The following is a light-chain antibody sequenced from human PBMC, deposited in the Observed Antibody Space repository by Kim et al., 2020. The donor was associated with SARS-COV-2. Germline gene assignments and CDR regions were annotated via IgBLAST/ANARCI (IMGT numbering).Light chain of an antibody. Sequence: SSELTQDPAVSVALGQTVRITCQGDRLRSYYATWYQQKPGQAPIVVIYGKNNRPSGIPDRFSGSSSGDTASLTLTGTPAGDEADFYCNSRSTNGNVLFGG. V-gene: IGLV3-19*01. CDR2: GKN. CDR1: RLRSYY. CDR3: NSRSTNGNVL. J-gene: IGLJ2*01.